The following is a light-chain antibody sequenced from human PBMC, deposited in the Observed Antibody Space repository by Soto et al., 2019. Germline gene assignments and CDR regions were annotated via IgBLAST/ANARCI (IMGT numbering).Light chain of an antibody. V-gene: IGKV1-9*01. J-gene: IGKJ1*01. CDR2: AAS. CDR3: QQINTYPPLT. Sequence: DIQLTQSPSFLSASLGDRVTITCRASQDISSFLAWYQQNPGKAPKLLIYAASTLQSGVPSRFSGSGSGTEFSLTISSLQPEDFATYYCQQINTYPPLTFGQGTNVEIK. CDR1: QDISSF.